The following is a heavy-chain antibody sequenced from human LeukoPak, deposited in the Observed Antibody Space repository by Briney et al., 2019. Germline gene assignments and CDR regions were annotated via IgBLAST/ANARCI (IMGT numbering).Heavy chain of an antibody. V-gene: IGHV3-74*01. CDR2: IHGDGDNI. J-gene: IGHJ5*02. CDR3: ARAQVGAPTDL. CDR1: GFPFSSYA. D-gene: IGHD1-26*01. Sequence: GGSLRLSCAASGFPFSSYAMYWVRQAPGKGLVWVARIHGDGDNISYADSVRGRFTISRDNAKDTLYLHMNSLRPEDTAVYYCARAQVGAPTDLWGQGTLVAVSS.